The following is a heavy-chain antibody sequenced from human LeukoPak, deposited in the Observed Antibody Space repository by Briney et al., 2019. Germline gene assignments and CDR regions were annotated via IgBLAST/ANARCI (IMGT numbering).Heavy chain of an antibody. D-gene: IGHD5-24*01. Sequence: SETLSLTCTVSRYSISSGYYWGWIRQPPGKGLEWIGSIYHSGSTYYNPPLKSRVTISVDTSKNQFSLKLSSVTAADTAVYYCAREEDGYNYYFDYWGQGTLVTVSS. CDR1: RYSISSGYY. CDR3: AREEDGYNYYFDY. J-gene: IGHJ4*02. V-gene: IGHV4-38-2*02. CDR2: IYHSGST.